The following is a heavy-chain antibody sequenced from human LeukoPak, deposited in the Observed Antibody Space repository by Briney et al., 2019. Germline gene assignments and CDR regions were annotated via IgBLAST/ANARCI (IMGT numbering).Heavy chain of an antibody. J-gene: IGHJ4*02. CDR2: INHSGST. D-gene: IGHD5-18*01. V-gene: IGHV4-34*01. Sequence: SETLSLTCAVYGGSFSGYYWSWIRQPPGKGLEWIGEINHSGSTNYNPSLKSRVTISVDTSKNRFSLKLSSVTAADTAVYYCATSRGYSYGYYRCWGQGTLVTASS. CDR1: GGSFSGYY. CDR3: ATSRGYSYGYYRC.